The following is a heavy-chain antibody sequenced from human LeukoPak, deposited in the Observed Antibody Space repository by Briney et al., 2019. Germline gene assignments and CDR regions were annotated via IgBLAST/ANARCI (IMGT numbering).Heavy chain of an antibody. V-gene: IGHV1-18*01. CDR1: GYTFTSYG. CDR3: ARSTDYFDY. J-gene: IGHJ4*02. D-gene: IGHD4-17*01. Sequence: ASVKVSCKASGYTFTSYGISWVRQAPGQGLEWMGWISAYNGNTNYAQKLQGRVTMTRDTSTSTVYMELGSLRSEDTAVYYCARSTDYFDYWGQGTLVTVSS. CDR2: ISAYNGNT.